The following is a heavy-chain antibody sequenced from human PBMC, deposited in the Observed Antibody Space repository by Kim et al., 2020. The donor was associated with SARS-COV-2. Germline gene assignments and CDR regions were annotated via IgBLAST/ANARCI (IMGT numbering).Heavy chain of an antibody. CDR2: ISGSGGST. V-gene: IGHV3-23*01. Sequence: GGSLRLSCAASGFTFSSYAMSWVRQAPGKGLEWVSAISGSGGSTYYADSVKGRFTISRDNSKNTLYLQMNSLRAEDTAVYYCAKYSGATRNYYYYYGMDVWGQGTTVTVSS. CDR1: GFTFSSYA. J-gene: IGHJ6*02. CDR3: AKYSGATRNYYYYYGMDV. D-gene: IGHD6-19*01.